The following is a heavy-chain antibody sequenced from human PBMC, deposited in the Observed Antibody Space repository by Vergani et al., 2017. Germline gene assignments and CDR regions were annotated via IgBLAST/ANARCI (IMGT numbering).Heavy chain of an antibody. CDR2: IRSKAYGGTT. CDR1: GFTFGDYA. D-gene: IGHD5-12*01. Sequence: EVQLVESGGGLVKPGRSLRLSCTASGFTFGDYAMSWFRQAPGKGLEWVGFIRSKAYGGTTEYAASVKGRFTISRDDSKSIAYLQMNKLKTEDTAVYYCTRAYSGYDWLYYYYYKDVWGKGTTVTVSS. CDR3: TRAYSGYDWLYYYYYKDV. V-gene: IGHV3-49*05. J-gene: IGHJ6*03.